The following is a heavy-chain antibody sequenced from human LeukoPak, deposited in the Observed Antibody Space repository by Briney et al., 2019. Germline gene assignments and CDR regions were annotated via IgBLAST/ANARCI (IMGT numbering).Heavy chain of an antibody. D-gene: IGHD3-10*01. CDR2: IYYSGYT. CDR1: GGSISSSNYY. CDR3: AKHYMGSSYNRALDY. V-gene: IGHV4-39*01. Sequence: PSETLSLTCSVSGGSISSSNYYWDWIRQSPGKGLEWIGNIYYSGYTYCNPSLESRVTISVDTSKNQFSLKLSFVTAADTAIYYCAKHYMGSSYNRALDYWGQGTLVTVSS. J-gene: IGHJ4*02.